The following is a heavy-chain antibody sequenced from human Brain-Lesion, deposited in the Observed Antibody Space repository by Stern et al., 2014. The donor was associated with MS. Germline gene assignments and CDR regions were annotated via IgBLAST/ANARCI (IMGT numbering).Heavy chain of an antibody. V-gene: IGHV3-53*01. CDR1: GFSVINNY. D-gene: IGHD2-15*01. Sequence: VPLVDSGGQLIQPGESLRISCAASGFSVINNYMTWVRQAPGTGLEWVCLSYSGGGTYYADSVKGRFTISRDNSKNTLYLQMNNLRAEDTAVYYCARDRTCTGGSCYGTWGQGTLVTVSS. CDR3: ARDRTCTGGSCYGT. J-gene: IGHJ5*02. CDR2: SYSGGGT.